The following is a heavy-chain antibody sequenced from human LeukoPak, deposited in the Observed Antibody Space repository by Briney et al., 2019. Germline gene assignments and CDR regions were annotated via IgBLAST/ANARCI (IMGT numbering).Heavy chain of an antibody. CDR3: ARVDTAMAIDY. J-gene: IGHJ4*02. V-gene: IGHV4-31*03. Sequence: PSQTLSLTCTVSGGSISSGGYYWSWIRQHPGKGLEWIGCIYYSGSTYYNPSLKSRVTISVDTSKNQFSLKLSSVTAADTAVYYCARVDTAMAIDYWGQGTLVTVSS. D-gene: IGHD5-18*01. CDR1: GGSISSGGYY. CDR2: IYYSGST.